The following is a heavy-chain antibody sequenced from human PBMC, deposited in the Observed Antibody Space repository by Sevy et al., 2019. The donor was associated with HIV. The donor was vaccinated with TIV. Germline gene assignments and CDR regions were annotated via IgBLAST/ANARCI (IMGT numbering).Heavy chain of an antibody. CDR1: GFTFSDHG. CDR3: AKEDYGGNLPNYFAS. D-gene: IGHD4-17*01. Sequence: GGSLRLSCEASGFTFSDHGMHWVRQAPGKGLDWVATISYDGNNRYYADSVKGRFTISRDNSKNTLYLQMDSVRPEDTAVYYCAKEDYGGNLPNYFASWGQGTRVTVSS. V-gene: IGHV3-30*18. J-gene: IGHJ4*02. CDR2: ISYDGNNR.